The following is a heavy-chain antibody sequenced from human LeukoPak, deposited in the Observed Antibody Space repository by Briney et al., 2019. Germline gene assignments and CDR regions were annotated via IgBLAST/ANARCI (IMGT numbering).Heavy chain of an antibody. V-gene: IGHV3-33*01. D-gene: IGHD3-10*01. CDR3: ARDVTMVRGVSYGMDV. CDR2: IWYDGSNK. Sequence: GGSLRLSCAASGFTFSSYGMHWVRQAPGKGLEWVAVIWYDGSNKYYADSVKGRFTISGDNSKNTLYLQMNSLRAEDTAVYYCARDVTMVRGVSYGMDVWGQGTTVTVSS. CDR1: GFTFSSYG. J-gene: IGHJ6*02.